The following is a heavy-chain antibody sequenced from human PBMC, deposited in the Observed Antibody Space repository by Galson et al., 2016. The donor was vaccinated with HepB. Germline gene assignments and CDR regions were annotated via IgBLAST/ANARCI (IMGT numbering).Heavy chain of an antibody. CDR1: EFTFSTYG. D-gene: IGHD6-13*01. V-gene: IGHV3-33*01. CDR2: LWHDGSNK. CDR3: AREMHVAAAAAFDF. J-gene: IGHJ4*02. Sequence: SLRLSCAASEFTFSTYGMHWVRQAPGKGLEWVALLWHDGSNKYYADSVKGRFTISRDNPKNTLYLQMNSLKVEDTAVYYCAREMHVAAAAAFDFWGRGTLLTASS.